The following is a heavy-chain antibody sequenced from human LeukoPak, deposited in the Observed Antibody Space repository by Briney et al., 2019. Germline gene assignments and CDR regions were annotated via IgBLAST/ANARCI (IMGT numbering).Heavy chain of an antibody. CDR3: ARGSAYSH. J-gene: IGHJ4*02. D-gene: IGHD3-22*01. CDR2: IYSGGSI. Sequence: GGSLRLSCAASGFTVSSNYMSWVRQAPGKGLEWVSVIYSGGSIYYSDSVKGRFTISRDNSKNMLYFQMSSLRPEDTAVYYCARGSAYSHWGQGTLVTVSS. CDR1: GFTVSSNY. V-gene: IGHV3-66*02.